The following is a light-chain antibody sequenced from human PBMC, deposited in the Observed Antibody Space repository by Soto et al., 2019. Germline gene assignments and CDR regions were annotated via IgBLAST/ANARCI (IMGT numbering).Light chain of an antibody. CDR3: CSYAGGRSPYV. V-gene: IGLV2-23*02. CDR1: TSDVGSYDL. Sequence: QSVLTQPASVSGSPGQSITISCTGTTSDVGSYDLVSWYQQHPGKAPKIMIYEVSKRASGDFNRFSGSKSGHAASLTISGLQAEDEADYYCCSYAGGRSPYVFGTGTKVTVL. J-gene: IGLJ1*01. CDR2: EVS.